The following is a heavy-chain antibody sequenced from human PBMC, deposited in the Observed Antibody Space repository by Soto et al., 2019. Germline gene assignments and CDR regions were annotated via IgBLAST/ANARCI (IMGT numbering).Heavy chain of an antibody. J-gene: IGHJ4*02. Sequence: GESLKISCAASGFTFSSYAMHWGRQAPGKGLEWVAVISYDGSNKYYADSVKVRFTISRDNSKNTLYLQMNSLRAEDTAVYYCASYDSSYYFDYWGQGTLVTVSS. V-gene: IGHV3-30-3*01. CDR3: ASYDSSYYFDY. CDR1: GFTFSSYA. CDR2: ISYDGSNK. D-gene: IGHD3-22*01.